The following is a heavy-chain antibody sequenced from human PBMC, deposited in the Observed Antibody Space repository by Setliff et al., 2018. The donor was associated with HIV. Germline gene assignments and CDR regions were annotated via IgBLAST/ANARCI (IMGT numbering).Heavy chain of an antibody. CDR3: GRVAGYCAPSRCYGYNAFDI. CDR2: IYHTGKT. D-gene: IGHD2-15*01. J-gene: IGHJ3*02. V-gene: IGHV4-39*01. Sequence: PSETLSLTCTVSGGSVSTSSYSWGWIRQPPEKGLEWIGTIYHTGKTYYNSSLNSRVTIAVDTSKDQFSLNLSTVTAADTAVYYCGRVAGYCAPSRCYGYNAFDIWGPGTMVTVS. CDR1: GGSVSTSSYS.